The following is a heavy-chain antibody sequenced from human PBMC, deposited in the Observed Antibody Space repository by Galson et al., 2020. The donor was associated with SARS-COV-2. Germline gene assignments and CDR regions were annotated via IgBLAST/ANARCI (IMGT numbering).Heavy chain of an antibody. CDR3: AIPDGRAFDY. Sequence: GGSLRLSCAASGITFSSYWMSWVRQAPGKGPEWVASTKKDGSQKYYLESVKGRFTISRDNAKNSLYLQMNSLRAEDTAVYYCAIPDGRAFDYWGQGTLVTVSS. CDR2: TKKDGSQK. CDR1: GITFSSYW. V-gene: IGHV3-7*01. J-gene: IGHJ4*02.